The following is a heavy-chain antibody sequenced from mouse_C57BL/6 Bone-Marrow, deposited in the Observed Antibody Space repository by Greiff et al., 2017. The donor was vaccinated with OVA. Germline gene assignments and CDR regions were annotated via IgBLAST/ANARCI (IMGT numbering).Heavy chain of an antibody. CDR2: IHPNSGSN. Sequence: VQLQQPGAELVKPGASVKLSCKASGYTFTSYWMHWVKQRPGQGLEWIGMIHPNSGSNNYNEKLKSKATLTVDKSSSTAYMQLSSLTSEDSAVYYCARSWERLPDYWGQGTTLTVSS. J-gene: IGHJ2*01. D-gene: IGHD2-2*01. CDR3: ARSWERLPDY. CDR1: GYTFTSYW. V-gene: IGHV1-64*01.